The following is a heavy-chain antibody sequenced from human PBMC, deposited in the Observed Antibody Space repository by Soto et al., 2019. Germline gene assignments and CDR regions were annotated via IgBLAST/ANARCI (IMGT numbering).Heavy chain of an antibody. V-gene: IGHV1-69*01. J-gene: IGHJ4*02. D-gene: IGHD3-10*01. Sequence: QVQLVQSGAEVKKPGSSVKVSCKASGGTFSSYAISWVRQAPGQGLEWMGGIIPIFGTANYAQKFQGRVTITTDESTRAAYMELSSLRSEDTAVYYCARDARDYYGSGSYYDYWGQGTLVTVSS. CDR1: GGTFSSYA. CDR3: ARDARDYYGSGSYYDY. CDR2: IIPIFGTA.